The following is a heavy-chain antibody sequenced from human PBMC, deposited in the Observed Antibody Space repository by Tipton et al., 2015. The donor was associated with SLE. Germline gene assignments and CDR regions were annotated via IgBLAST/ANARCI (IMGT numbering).Heavy chain of an antibody. CDR3: ARDTRGRATIFCAFDI. D-gene: IGHD3-3*01. J-gene: IGHJ3*02. CDR2: ICYCGST. Sequence: TLSLTCTVSGGSISSYYWNWIRQPPGKGQEWVGYICYCGSTTYNPSLNSRVTISVDTSKNQFSQKLSSVTAADAAAYYCARDTRGRATIFCAFDIWGQGTMVTVSS. V-gene: IGHV4-59*01. CDR1: GGSISSYY.